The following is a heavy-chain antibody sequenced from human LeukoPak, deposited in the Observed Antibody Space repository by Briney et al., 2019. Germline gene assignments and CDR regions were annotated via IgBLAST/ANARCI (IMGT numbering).Heavy chain of an antibody. CDR2: ISGSGGNT. Sequence: GGSLRLSCAASGFTFNYYAMSWVRQAPGKGLEWVSAISGSGGNTYYADSVKGRFTISRDNSKNTLYLQMNSPRAEDTAVYYCAREDSDYYDSSGYYYSSFDYWGQGTLVTVSS. CDR1: GFTFNYYA. V-gene: IGHV3-23*01. J-gene: IGHJ4*02. CDR3: AREDSDYYDSSGYYYSSFDY. D-gene: IGHD3-22*01.